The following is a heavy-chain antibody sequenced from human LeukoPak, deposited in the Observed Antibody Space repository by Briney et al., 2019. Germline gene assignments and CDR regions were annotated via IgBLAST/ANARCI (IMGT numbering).Heavy chain of an antibody. CDR1: GFTFSSYG. Sequence: GGSLRLSCAASGFTFSSYGMHWVRQAPGKGLEWVAVIWYDGSNKYYADSVKGRLTISRDNSKNTLYLQMNSLRAEDTAVYYCAGGWYYFDYWGQGTLVTVSS. V-gene: IGHV3-33*08. D-gene: IGHD6-19*01. J-gene: IGHJ4*02. CDR3: AGGWYYFDY. CDR2: IWYDGSNK.